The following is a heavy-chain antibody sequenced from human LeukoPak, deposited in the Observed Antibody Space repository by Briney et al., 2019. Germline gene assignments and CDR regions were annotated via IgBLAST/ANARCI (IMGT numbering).Heavy chain of an antibody. Sequence: PSETLSLTCAVYGGSFSGYYWSGIRQPPGKGLEWIGEINHSGSTNYNPSLKSRVTISVDTSKNQFSLKLSSVTAADTAVYYCARAVVYGSGPFDYWGQGTLVTVSS. CDR1: GGSFSGYY. CDR2: INHSGST. D-gene: IGHD3-10*01. CDR3: ARAVVYGSGPFDY. J-gene: IGHJ4*02. V-gene: IGHV4-34*01.